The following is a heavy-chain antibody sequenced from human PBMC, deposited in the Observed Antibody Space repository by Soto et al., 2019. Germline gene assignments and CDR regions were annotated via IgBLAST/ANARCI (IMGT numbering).Heavy chain of an antibody. J-gene: IGHJ6*03. Sequence: GGSLRLSCAASGFTFSNAWMSWVRQAPGKGLEWVGRIKSKTDGGTTDYAPPVKGRFTISRDDSKNTLYLQMNSLKTEDTAVYYCTTDPMSTIFGVVIDYYYYMDVWGKGTTVTVSS. CDR2: IKSKTDGGTT. CDR1: GFTFSNAW. CDR3: TTDPMSTIFGVVIDYYYYMDV. V-gene: IGHV3-15*01. D-gene: IGHD3-3*01.